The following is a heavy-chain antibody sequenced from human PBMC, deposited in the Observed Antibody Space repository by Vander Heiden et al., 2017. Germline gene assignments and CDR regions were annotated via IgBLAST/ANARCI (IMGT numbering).Heavy chain of an antibody. D-gene: IGHD6-6*01. J-gene: IGHJ4*02. V-gene: IGHV3-23*01. CDR3: AKDRTTLYSSSSGDFDY. CDR1: GFPFSSTA. Sequence: EVQLLESGGGLVQPGGSLRLSCAASGFPFSSTAMSWVRQAPGKGLEWVSAISGSGGSTYYADSVKGRFTISRDNSKNTLYLQMNSLRAEDTAVYYCAKDRTTLYSSSSGDFDYWGQGTLVTVSS. CDR2: ISGSGGST.